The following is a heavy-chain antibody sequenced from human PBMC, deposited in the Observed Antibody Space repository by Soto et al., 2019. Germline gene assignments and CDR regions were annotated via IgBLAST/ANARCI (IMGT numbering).Heavy chain of an antibody. CDR3: ASNNGNYYVY. V-gene: IGHV4-4*02. J-gene: IGHJ4*02. CDR1: GGSIFSHYW. D-gene: IGHD1-26*01. CDR2: IYHSGST. Sequence: SDTLSLPCTVSGGSIFSHYWWNWVRQPPGRGLEWIGEIYHSGSTNYNPSLKSRVTMSVDKSKNQFSVKLSSVTAADTAVYYCASNNGNYYVYWGPGTLVTVSS.